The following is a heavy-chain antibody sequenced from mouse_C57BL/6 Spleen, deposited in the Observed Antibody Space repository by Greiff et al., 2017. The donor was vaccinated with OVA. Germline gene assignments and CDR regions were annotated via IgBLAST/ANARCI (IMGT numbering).Heavy chain of an antibody. CDR3: TSYSNWCAY. CDR1: GFNFTDYY. D-gene: IGHD2-5*01. J-gene: IGHJ3*01. V-gene: IGHV14-1*01. Sequence: VQLQQSGAELVRPGASVKLSCTASGFNFTDYYMHWVKQRPEQGLEWIGRIDPEDGDTEYAPKFQGKATMTADKSSNTAYMQLSSLTSEDTAVYYCTSYSNWCAYWGQGTLVTVSA. CDR2: IDPEDGDT.